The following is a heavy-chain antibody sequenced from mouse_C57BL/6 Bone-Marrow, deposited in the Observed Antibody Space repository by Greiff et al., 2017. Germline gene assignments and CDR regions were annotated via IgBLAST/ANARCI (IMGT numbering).Heavy chain of an antibody. Sequence: QVQLQQPGAELVKPGAPVKMSCKASGYTFTSYWITWVKQRPGQGLEWIGDIYPDSGSTNYNEKLKSKATLTVDTPSSTAYMQLSSLTSEDSAVYYCARGIPGYFDYWGQGTALTVSS. CDR3: ARGIPGYFDY. CDR2: IYPDSGST. CDR1: GYTFTSYW. J-gene: IGHJ2*01. V-gene: IGHV1-55*01.